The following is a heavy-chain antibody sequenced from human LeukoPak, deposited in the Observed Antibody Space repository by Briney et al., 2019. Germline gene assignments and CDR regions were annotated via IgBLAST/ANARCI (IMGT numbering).Heavy chain of an antibody. CDR3: ARQARVGNWFDP. D-gene: IGHD1-26*01. Sequence: SETLSLTCTVSGGSISSHYWSWIRQPPGKGLEWIGYIYYSGSTNYNPSLKSRVTISVDTSKNQFSLKLSSVTAADTAVYYCARQARVGNWFDPWGQGTLVTVSS. CDR2: IYYSGST. V-gene: IGHV4-59*08. J-gene: IGHJ5*02. CDR1: GGSISSHY.